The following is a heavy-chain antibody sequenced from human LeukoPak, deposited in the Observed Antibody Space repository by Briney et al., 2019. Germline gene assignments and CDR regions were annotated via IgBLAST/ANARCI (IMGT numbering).Heavy chain of an antibody. CDR2: ISGGGTRT. J-gene: IGHJ5*02. D-gene: IGHD4-17*01. CDR1: GFTFSSCA. V-gene: IGHV3-23*01. CDR3: AKGSDYGDYGGGFDP. Sequence: GGSLRLSCAASGFTFSSCAMSWVRQAPGKGLEWVSAISGGGTRTYHADSVRGRFTISRDNSKNTLYLQMNNLRAEDTAVFYCAKGSDYGDYGGGFDPWGQGTLVTVSS.